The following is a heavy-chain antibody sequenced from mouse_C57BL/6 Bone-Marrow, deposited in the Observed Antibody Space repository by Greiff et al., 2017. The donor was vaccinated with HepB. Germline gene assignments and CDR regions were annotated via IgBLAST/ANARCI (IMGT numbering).Heavy chain of an antibody. CDR1: GYTFTSYW. CDR2: IYPGSGST. Sequence: QVQLQQPGAELVKPGASVKMSCKASGYTFTSYWITWVKQRPGQGLEWIGDIYPGSGSTNYNEKFKGKATLTADKSSSTAYMELRGLTSEDSAVYFCASSGYAAYWGQGTLVTVSA. V-gene: IGHV1-55*01. D-gene: IGHD3-2*02. CDR3: ASSGYAAY. J-gene: IGHJ3*01.